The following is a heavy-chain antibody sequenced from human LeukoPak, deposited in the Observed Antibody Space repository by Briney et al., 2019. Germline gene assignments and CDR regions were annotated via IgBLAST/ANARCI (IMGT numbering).Heavy chain of an antibody. CDR1: GFTFSSYA. V-gene: IGHV3-23*01. CDR2: ISGSGGST. D-gene: IGHD3-10*01. J-gene: IGHJ4*02. CDR3: AKDAGGFGESRFDY. Sequence: GGSLRLSCAASGFTFSSYAMSWVRQAPGKGLEWVSVISGSGGSTYHADSVKGRFTISRDNSKNTLYLQMNSLRAEDTAVYYCAKDAGGFGESRFDYWGQGTLVTVSS.